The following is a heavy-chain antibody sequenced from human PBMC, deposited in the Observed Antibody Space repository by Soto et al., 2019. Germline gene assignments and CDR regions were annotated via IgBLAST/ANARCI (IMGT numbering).Heavy chain of an antibody. Sequence: QVTLKESGPTLVKPTQTLTLTCTVSGLSLRTTGVGVGWVRQPPGKALEWLALLYWDDDKRYSPSLRSRLTIAKDISEQQVVLTMTNMDTVDTATYYCVQSRCGGDYLEIYSSHAYNGLDVWGQGTTVTVSS. CDR3: VQSRCGGDYLEIYSSHAYNGLDV. J-gene: IGHJ6*02. D-gene: IGHD2-21*02. V-gene: IGHV2-5*02. CDR2: LYWDDDK. CDR1: GLSLRTTGVG.